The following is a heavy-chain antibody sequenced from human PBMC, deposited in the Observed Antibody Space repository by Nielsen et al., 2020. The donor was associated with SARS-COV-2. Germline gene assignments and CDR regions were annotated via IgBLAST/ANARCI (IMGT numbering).Heavy chain of an antibody. J-gene: IGHJ4*02. D-gene: IGHD3-3*01. CDR3: ARDSTSYDFWSGYYTYYFDY. Sequence: WIRQPPGKGLEWVSYISSSSSTIYYADSVKGRFTISRDNAKNSLYLQMNSLRAEDTAVYYCARDSTSYDFWSGYYTYYFDYWGQGTLVTVSS. V-gene: IGHV3-48*01. CDR2: ISSSSSTI.